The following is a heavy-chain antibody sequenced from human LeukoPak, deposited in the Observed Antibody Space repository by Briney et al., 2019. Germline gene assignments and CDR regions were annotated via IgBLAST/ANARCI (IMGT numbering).Heavy chain of an antibody. V-gene: IGHV3-23*01. J-gene: IGHJ6*02. CDR3: AKGGVVVKGYYGMDV. CDR1: GFTFSSYA. CDR2: ISGSGGST. D-gene: IGHD3-22*01. Sequence: PGGSLRLSCAASGFTFSSYAMSWARQAPGKGLEWVSAISGSGGSTYYADSVKGRFTISRDNSKNTLYLQMNSLRAEDTAVYYCAKGGVVVKGYYGMDVWGQGTTVTVSS.